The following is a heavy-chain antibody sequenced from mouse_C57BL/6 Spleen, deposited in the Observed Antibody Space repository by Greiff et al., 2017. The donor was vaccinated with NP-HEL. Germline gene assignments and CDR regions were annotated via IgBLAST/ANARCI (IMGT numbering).Heavy chain of an antibody. CDR3: ARSNYPQAMDY. V-gene: IGHV1-63*01. CDR2: IYPGGGYT. D-gene: IGHD2-1*01. Sequence: QVQLQQSGAELVRPGTSVKMSCKASGYTFTNYWIGWAKQRPGHGLEWIGDIYPGGGYTNYNEKFKGKATLTADKSSSTAYMQFSSLTSEDSAIYYCARSNYPQAMDYWGQGTSVTVSS. CDR1: GYTFTNYW. J-gene: IGHJ4*01.